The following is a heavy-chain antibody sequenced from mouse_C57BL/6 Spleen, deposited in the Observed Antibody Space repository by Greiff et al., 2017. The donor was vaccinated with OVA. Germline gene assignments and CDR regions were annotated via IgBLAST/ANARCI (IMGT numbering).Heavy chain of an antibody. CDR3: ARGGLSTVGAMDY. CDR2: IDPSDSET. Sequence: VQLQQPGAELVRPGSSVKLSCKASGYTFTSYWMHWVKQRPIQGLEWIGNIDPSDSETHYNQKFKDKATLTVDKSSSTAYMQLSSLTSEDSAVYYCARGGLSTVGAMDYWGQGTSVTVSS. D-gene: IGHD1-1*01. J-gene: IGHJ4*01. CDR1: GYTFTSYW. V-gene: IGHV1-52*01.